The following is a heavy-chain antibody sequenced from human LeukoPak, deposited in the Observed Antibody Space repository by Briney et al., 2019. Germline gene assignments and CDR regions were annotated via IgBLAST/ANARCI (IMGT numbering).Heavy chain of an antibody. CDR1: GFTFSSYA. Sequence: GGSLRLSCAASGFTFSSYAMHWVRQAPGKGLEWVAVISYDGSNKYYADSVKGRFTISGDNSKNTLYLQMNSLRAEDTAVYYCARDLGSHYYDSSGYSPDYWGQGTLVTVSS. CDR2: ISYDGSNK. D-gene: IGHD3-22*01. V-gene: IGHV3-30*04. CDR3: ARDLGSHYYDSSGYSPDY. J-gene: IGHJ4*02.